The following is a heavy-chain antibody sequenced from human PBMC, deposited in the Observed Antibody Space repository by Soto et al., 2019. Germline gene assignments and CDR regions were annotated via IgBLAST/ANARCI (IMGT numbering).Heavy chain of an antibody. D-gene: IGHD4-4*01. V-gene: IGHV5-51*01. CDR2: INPGDSDI. CDR3: ARHEQFYYYYYGMDV. Sequence: PGESLKISCEASGYGFTTYWIAWVRQMPGKGLEWMGIINPGDSDIRYSPSFQGQVTISADNSISTAYLQWSSLKASDTAMYYCARHEQFYYYYYGMDVWGQGTAVTVSS. CDR1: GYGFTTYW. J-gene: IGHJ6*02.